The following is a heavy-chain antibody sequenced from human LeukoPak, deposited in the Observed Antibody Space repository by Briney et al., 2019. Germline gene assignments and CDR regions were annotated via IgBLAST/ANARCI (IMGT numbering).Heavy chain of an antibody. CDR3: ARGGALRYFEWFSAY. J-gene: IGHJ4*02. CDR1: GYNFTNYY. CDR2: MNPSGDTT. V-gene: IGHV1-46*01. Sequence: GASVKVSCKTSGYNFTNYYMHWVRQAPGHGLEWMGIMNPSGDTTTYAEKFQGRVTMTRDTSTSTVYMELSSLRSEDTAVYYCARGGALRYFEWFSAYWGQGTLATVSS. D-gene: IGHD3-9*01.